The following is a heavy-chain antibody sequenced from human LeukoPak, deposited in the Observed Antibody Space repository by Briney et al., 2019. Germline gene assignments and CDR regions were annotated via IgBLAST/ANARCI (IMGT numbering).Heavy chain of an antibody. Sequence: GGSLRLSCAASGFTFSSYIMHWVRQAPGKGLEWVAVISYDGSNKYYADSVKGRFTISRDNSKNMLYLQMNSLRAEDTAVYYCARGRLGSYWGNFDYWGQGTLVTVSS. CDR1: GFTFSSYI. CDR2: ISYDGSNK. D-gene: IGHD1-26*01. V-gene: IGHV3-30*14. J-gene: IGHJ4*02. CDR3: ARGRLGSYWGNFDY.